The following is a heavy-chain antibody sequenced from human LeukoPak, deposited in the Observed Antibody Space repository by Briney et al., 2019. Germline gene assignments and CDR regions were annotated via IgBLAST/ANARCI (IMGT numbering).Heavy chain of an antibody. CDR1: GGSISSGDYY. CDR2: IYYSGST. Sequence: SQTLSLTCTVSGGSISSGDYYWSWIRQPPGKGLEWIGYIYYSGSTYYNPSLKSRVTISVDTSKNQFSLKLSSVTAADTAVCYCARANFFWSGYYPFDYWGQGTLVTVSS. CDR3: ARANFFWSGYYPFDY. V-gene: IGHV4-30-4*01. D-gene: IGHD3-3*01. J-gene: IGHJ4*02.